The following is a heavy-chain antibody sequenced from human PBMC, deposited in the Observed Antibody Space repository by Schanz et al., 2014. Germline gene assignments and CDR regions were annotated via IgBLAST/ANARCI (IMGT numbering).Heavy chain of an antibody. Sequence: QVQLVESGGGVVQPGGSLRLSCAASGFTFSTYGMHWVRQAPRKGLEWVAFIRYDGSIKFFGDSVKGRFTISRDNSKNTVFLQMNSLRVEDTAVYYCAKDGGSWYYYGLDVWGHGTTVTVSS. D-gene: IGHD1-26*01. J-gene: IGHJ6*02. CDR2: IRYDGSIK. CDR3: AKDGGSWYYYGLDV. V-gene: IGHV3-30*02. CDR1: GFTFSTYG.